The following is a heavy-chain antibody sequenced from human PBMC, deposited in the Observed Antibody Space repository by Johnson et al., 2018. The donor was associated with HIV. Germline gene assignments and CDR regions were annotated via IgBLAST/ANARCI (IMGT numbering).Heavy chain of an antibody. D-gene: IGHD6-13*01. CDR3: AKVAVATAAGGVALDV. CDR2: VWFDGRNK. V-gene: IGHV3-33*06. CDR1: GFTFSNYG. Sequence: QVQLVESGGGVVQPGRSLRLSCAASGFTFSNYGMHWVRQAPGTGLEWVAVVWFDGRNKYYSDSVKGRFTISRDDSKNTLYLQMNSLRVEDTAVYHCAKVAVATAAGGVALDVWGPGTMVTVSS. J-gene: IGHJ3*01.